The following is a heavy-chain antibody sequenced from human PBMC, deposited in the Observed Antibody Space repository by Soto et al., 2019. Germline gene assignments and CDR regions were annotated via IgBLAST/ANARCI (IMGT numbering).Heavy chain of an antibody. D-gene: IGHD2-15*01. Sequence: PSETLSLTCTVSGGSISSYYWSWIRQPAGKGLEWIGRIYTSGSTNYNPSLKSLVTMSVDTSKNQFSLKLSSVTAADTAVYYCERALKIGVAATRGSKYWFDPWGQGTLVTVSS. V-gene: IGHV4-4*07. CDR2: IYTSGST. CDR1: GGSISSYY. CDR3: ERALKIGVAATRGSKYWFDP. J-gene: IGHJ5*02.